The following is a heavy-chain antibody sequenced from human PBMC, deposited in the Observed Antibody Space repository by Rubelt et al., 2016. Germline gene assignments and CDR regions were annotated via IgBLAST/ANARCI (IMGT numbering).Heavy chain of an antibody. Sequence: GGSLRLSCAASGFYFSSCWVNWLRQAPGKGLEWVANIRQDGSEKFYVDSVKGRFTISRDNAKNSLYLQINSLRAEDTAMYYCARKRVAAAGIEDYWGQGTLVTVSS. CDR2: IRQDGSEK. J-gene: IGHJ4*02. CDR1: GFYFSSCW. V-gene: IGHV3-7*01. D-gene: IGHD6-13*01. CDR3: ARKRVAAAGIEDY.